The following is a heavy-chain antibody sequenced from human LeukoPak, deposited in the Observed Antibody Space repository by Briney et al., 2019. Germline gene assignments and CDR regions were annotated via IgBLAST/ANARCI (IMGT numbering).Heavy chain of an antibody. D-gene: IGHD6-6*01. J-gene: IGHJ4*02. Sequence: GGSLRLSCAASGFTFSSYGMHWVRQAPGKGLEWVAVIWYDGSNKYYADSVKGRFTTSRDNSKNTLYLQMNSPRAEDTAVYYCAKDGYSSSFRGSFDYWGQGTLVTVSS. CDR2: IWYDGSNK. CDR3: AKDGYSSSFRGSFDY. CDR1: GFTFSSYG. V-gene: IGHV3-33*06.